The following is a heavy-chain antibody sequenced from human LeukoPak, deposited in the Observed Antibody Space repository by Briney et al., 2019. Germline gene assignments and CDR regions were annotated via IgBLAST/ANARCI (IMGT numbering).Heavy chain of an antibody. V-gene: IGHV3-74*01. CDR1: GFTFRNHW. J-gene: IGHJ3*02. CDR2: VDGDGSGA. Sequence: GGSLRLSCAASGFTFRNHWMHWVRHAPGKGLVWVSRVDGDGSGASYADFVRGRFTISRDNAKDTLYLQMNSLRAEDTAVYYCVSLVVTADLAFDIWGQGTKVTVSS. CDR3: VSLVVTADLAFDI. D-gene: IGHD2-21*02.